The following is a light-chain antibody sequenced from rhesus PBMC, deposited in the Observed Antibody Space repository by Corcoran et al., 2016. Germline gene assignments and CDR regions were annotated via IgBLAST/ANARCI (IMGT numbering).Light chain of an antibody. V-gene: IGKV2-60*01. Sequence: DIVMTQTPLSLPVTLGEPASISCRSSQSLLSSNGYNYLNWYLQQPGQSPPLLLYYGSTRASRVPDRVSGGGSGTDFTLQISRMEAEDVGVYYCLQALQTPLTFGGGAKLDIK. CDR3: LQALQTPLT. CDR2: YGS. J-gene: IGKJ3*01. CDR1: QSLLSSNGYNY.